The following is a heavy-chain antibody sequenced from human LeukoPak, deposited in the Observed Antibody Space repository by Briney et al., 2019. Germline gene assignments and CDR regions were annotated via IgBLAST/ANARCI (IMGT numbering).Heavy chain of an antibody. Sequence: SETLSPTCAVYGGSFSGYYWSWIRQPPGKGLEWIGEINHSGSTNYNPSLKSRVTISVDTSKNQFSLKLSSVTAADTAVYYCATTNVLLWFGELSKTAYFDYWGQGTLVTVSS. CDR2: INHSGST. CDR1: GGSFSGYY. D-gene: IGHD3-10*01. J-gene: IGHJ4*02. CDR3: ATTNVLLWFGELSKTAYFDY. V-gene: IGHV4-34*01.